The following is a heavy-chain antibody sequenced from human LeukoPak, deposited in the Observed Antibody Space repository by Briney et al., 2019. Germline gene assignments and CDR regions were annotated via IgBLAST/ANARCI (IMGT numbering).Heavy chain of an antibody. J-gene: IGHJ5*02. V-gene: IGHV1-18*01. CDR3: ARAGGAVVRTAAWFDP. CDR2: ISAYNGNT. D-gene: IGHD6-19*01. CDR1: GGTFSSYA. Sequence: ASVKVSCKASGGTFSSYAINWVRQAPGQGLEWMGWISAYNGNTNYAQKLQGRVTMTTDTSTSTAYMELRSLRSDDTAVYYCARAGGAVVRTAAWFDPWGQGTLVTVSS.